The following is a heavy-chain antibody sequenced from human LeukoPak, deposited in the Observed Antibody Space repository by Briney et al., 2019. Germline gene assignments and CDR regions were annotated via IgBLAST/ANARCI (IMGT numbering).Heavy chain of an antibody. CDR2: IIPIFGTA. CDR3: VPYYYDSSGYYHDAFDI. CDR1: GGTFSSYA. J-gene: IGHJ3*02. D-gene: IGHD3-22*01. V-gene: IGHV1-69*13. Sequence: SVKVSCKASGGTFSSYAISWVRQAPGQGLEWMGGIIPIFGTANYAQKFQGRVTITADESTSTAYVELSSLRSEDTAVYYCVPYYYDSSGYYHDAFDIWGQGTMVTVSS.